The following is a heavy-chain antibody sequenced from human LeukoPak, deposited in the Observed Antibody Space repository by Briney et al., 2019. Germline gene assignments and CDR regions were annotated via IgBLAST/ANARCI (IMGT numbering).Heavy chain of an antibody. V-gene: IGHV4-59*08. CDR1: GGSISSYY. CDR2: TYYSGST. J-gene: IGHJ4*02. D-gene: IGHD3-10*01. CDR3: ARLRGVIRAFDY. Sequence: SETLSLTCTVPGGSISSYYWSWIRLPPGKGLEWIGYTYYSGSTNYNPSLKSRVTISVDTSKNQFSLKLSSVTAADTAVYYCARLRGVIRAFDYWGQGTLVTVSS.